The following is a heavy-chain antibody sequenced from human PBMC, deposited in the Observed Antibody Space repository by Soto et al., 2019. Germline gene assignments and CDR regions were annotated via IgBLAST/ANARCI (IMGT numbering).Heavy chain of an antibody. D-gene: IGHD2-21*02. CDR1: GFTFSANA. Sequence: VQLLESGGGLVQTGGSLRLSCGASGFTFSANAMTWVRQAPGKGLAWVSSISDDGDSTYYADSVKGRFTISRDNSKTTLFLQMSRLGAEDTAVYYCANSLSTAVLYGLDVWGQGTSVTVSS. CDR3: ANSLSTAVLYGLDV. J-gene: IGHJ6*02. V-gene: IGHV3-23*01. CDR2: ISDDGDST.